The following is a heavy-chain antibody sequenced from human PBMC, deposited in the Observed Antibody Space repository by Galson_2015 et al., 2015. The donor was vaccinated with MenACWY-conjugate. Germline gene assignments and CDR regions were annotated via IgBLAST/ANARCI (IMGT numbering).Heavy chain of an antibody. CDR1: GFTFSGHW. J-gene: IGHJ4*02. CDR2: IKYDASEI. Sequence: SLRLSCAASGFTFSGHWMTWVRQAPGKGLEWVANIKYDASEIHYVDSVKGRFTISRDNAKNSLYLQMNSLRAEDTAVYYCARENTHSYADVIDYWGQGTLVTVSS. CDR3: ARENTHSYADVIDY. D-gene: IGHD5-18*01. V-gene: IGHV3-7*03.